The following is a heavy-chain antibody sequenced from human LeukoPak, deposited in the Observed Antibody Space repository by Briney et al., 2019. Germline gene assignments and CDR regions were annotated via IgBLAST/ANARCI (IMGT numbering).Heavy chain of an antibody. J-gene: IGHJ4*02. CDR2: ISSSGGII. V-gene: IGHV3-23*01. CDR3: AKPYNPGSGSYDY. CDR1: GFTFSSYD. Sequence: GVSLRLSCAASGFTFSSYDMSWVRQGPGKGLEWVSVISSSGGIIYYADSVRGRFTISRDNSKNTLYLQMNSLRAEDTAVYYCAKPYNPGSGSYDYWGQGTLVTVSS. D-gene: IGHD3-10*01.